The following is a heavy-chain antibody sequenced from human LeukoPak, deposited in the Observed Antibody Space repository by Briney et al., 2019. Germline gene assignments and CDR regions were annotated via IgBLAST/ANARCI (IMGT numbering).Heavy chain of an antibody. CDR3: ARPSAFVDLNY. CDR2: INSDGSST. V-gene: IGHV3-74*01. J-gene: IGHJ4*02. D-gene: IGHD6-6*01. CDR1: GFTFSSYW. Sequence: PGGSLRLSCAASGFTFSSYWMHWVRQAPGKGLVWVSSINSDGSSTSYADSVKGRFTISRDNAKNTPYLQMNSLRAEDTAVYYCARPSAFVDLNYWGQGTLVTVSS.